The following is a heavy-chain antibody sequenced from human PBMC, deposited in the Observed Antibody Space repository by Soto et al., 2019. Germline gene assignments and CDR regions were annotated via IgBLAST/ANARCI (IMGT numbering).Heavy chain of an antibody. J-gene: IGHJ4*02. Sequence: GGSLRLSCAASGFTFSSYAMSWVRQAPGKGLEWVSAISGSGGSTYYADSVKGRFTISRDNSKNTLYLQMNSLRAEDTAVYYCAKDLSAVSRFLEWLFFYWGQGTLVTVSS. CDR1: GFTFSSYA. V-gene: IGHV3-23*01. CDR2: ISGSGGST. CDR3: AKDLSAVSRFLEWLFFY. D-gene: IGHD3-3*01.